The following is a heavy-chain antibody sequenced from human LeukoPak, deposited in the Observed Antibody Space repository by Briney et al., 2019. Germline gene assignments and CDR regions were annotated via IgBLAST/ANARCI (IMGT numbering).Heavy chain of an antibody. CDR3: VIWVWG. CDR1: GFTFSRSY. Sequence: GGSLTLSCAPSGFTFSRSYKHWVRQAPGRGPMWVSRINSDGSIINYVDSVKGQLTTSRENAKNRVYLKMDSLRAGDTDVCYCVIWVWGGGQGTLVTVSS. CDR2: INSDGSII. D-gene: IGHD3-16*01. J-gene: IGHJ4*02. V-gene: IGHV3-74*01.